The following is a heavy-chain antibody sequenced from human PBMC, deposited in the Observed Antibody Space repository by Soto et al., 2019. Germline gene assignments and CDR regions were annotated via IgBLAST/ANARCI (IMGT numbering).Heavy chain of an antibody. D-gene: IGHD3-16*02. CDR3: AVGPLSEGYYFAY. CDR1: GFTFSSYA. Sequence: EVQLLESGGGLVQPGGSLRLSCAASGFTFSSYAMSWVRQAPGKGLEWVSAISGSGGSIYYADSVQGRFTISRDNSKNPLYLQMNILRAEDTAVYYRAVGPLSEGYYFAYWGQGTLVTVSS. J-gene: IGHJ4*02. CDR2: ISGSGGSI. V-gene: IGHV3-23*01.